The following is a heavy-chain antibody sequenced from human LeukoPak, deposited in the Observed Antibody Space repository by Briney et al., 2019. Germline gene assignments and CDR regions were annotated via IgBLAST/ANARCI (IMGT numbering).Heavy chain of an antibody. CDR2: MYYLGIT. CDR1: GGSVSSGSSY. Sequence: SATLSLTCTVSGGSVSSGSSYGSWIRQPPGEGLAWIGSMYYLGITNYNPSLKSRVTISIDRSQNQFSLRLTSVTAADTAVYYCARDGDGSGWYAFDYWGQGTLVTVSS. J-gene: IGHJ4*02. V-gene: IGHV4-61*01. CDR3: ARDGDGSGWYAFDY. D-gene: IGHD6-19*01.